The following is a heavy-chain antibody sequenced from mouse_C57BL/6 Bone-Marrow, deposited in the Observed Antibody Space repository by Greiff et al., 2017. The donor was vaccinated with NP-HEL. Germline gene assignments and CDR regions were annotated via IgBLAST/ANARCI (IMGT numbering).Heavy chain of an antibody. CDR1: GYTFTSYW. CDR3: AREMGPTDWYFDV. V-gene: IGHV1-53*01. CDR2: INPSNGGT. Sequence: VQLQQSGTELVKPGASVKLSCKASGYTFTSYWMHWVKQRPGQGLEWIGNINPSNGGTNYNEKFKSKATLTVDKSSSTAYMQLSSLTSEDSAVYYCAREMGPTDWYFDVWGTGTTVTVSS. D-gene: IGHD2-3*01. J-gene: IGHJ1*03.